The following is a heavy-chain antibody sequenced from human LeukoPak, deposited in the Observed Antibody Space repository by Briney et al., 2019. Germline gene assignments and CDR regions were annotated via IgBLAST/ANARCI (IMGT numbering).Heavy chain of an antibody. Sequence: PSETLSLTCTVSGGSISSSTYFWGWLRQPPGKGLEWIGSIYYSGSTYYNPSLKSRVTISVDTSKNQFSLKLSSVTAADTAVYYCARTRDNWFDPWGQGTLVTVSS. J-gene: IGHJ5*02. CDR1: GGSISSSTYF. V-gene: IGHV4-39*01. CDR2: IYYSGST. CDR3: ARTRDNWFDP.